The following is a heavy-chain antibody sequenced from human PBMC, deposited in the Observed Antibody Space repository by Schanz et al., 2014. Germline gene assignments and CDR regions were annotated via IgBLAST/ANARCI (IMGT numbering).Heavy chain of an antibody. D-gene: IGHD1-26*01. V-gene: IGHV3-7*01. CDR1: RLTFGNYW. CDR3: ARDRGTGIYWEGCDY. CDR2: IKKDGSEK. Sequence: EVQLVESGGGLVQPGGSLRLSCATSRLTFGNYWMSWVRQAPGKGLEWVGNIKKDGSEKYYADSVKGRFTISRDNSKNSVYLQMSSLRADDTAVYYCARDRGTGIYWEGCDYWGQGTTVTVSS. J-gene: IGHJ4*03.